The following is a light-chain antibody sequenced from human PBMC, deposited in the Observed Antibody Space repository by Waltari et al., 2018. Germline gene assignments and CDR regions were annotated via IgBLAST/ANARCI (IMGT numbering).Light chain of an antibody. CDR2: GAS. CDR1: QSVSSSY. J-gene: IGKJ4*01. V-gene: IGKV3-20*01. Sequence: EIVLTQSPGTLSLSPGERATLSCRASQSVSSSYLAWYQHKPGQAPRLLIYGASCRAAGIPDRFSGSGSGTDFTLTISRLEPEDFAVYYCQQYGTSPPLTFGGGTKVEIK. CDR3: QQYGTSPPLT.